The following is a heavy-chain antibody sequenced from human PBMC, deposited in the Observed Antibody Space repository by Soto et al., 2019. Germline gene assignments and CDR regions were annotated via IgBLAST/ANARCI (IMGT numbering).Heavy chain of an antibody. CDR3: ARELIIPGAHDAFDV. D-gene: IGHD3-3*01. J-gene: IGHJ3*01. Sequence: EGQLVQSGGGSVQPGGSLRLSCAASGFRFSSYEMNWVRQAPGKGLEWISYSSSGGIIYYADSVQGRFTISRDEAKNSLYLQMNSLRAEDTAVYYCARELIIPGAHDAFDVWGRGTLVTVSS. CDR2: SSSGGII. V-gene: IGHV3-48*03. CDR1: GFRFSSYE.